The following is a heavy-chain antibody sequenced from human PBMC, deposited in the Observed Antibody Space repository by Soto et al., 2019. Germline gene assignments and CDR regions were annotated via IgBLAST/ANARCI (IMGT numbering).Heavy chain of an antibody. CDR1: GYIFTGYY. D-gene: IGHD3-10*01. CDR3: ARRIIMIRGVGVDV. J-gene: IGHJ6*02. Sequence: ASVKVSCKASGYIFTGYYLHWVRQAPGQGLEWMGWIHPNSGGTNYAQKFQGRVTMTRDTSISTAYMELSRLRSDDTAIYYCARRIIMIRGVGVDVWGQGTTVTVSS. V-gene: IGHV1-2*02. CDR2: IHPNSGGT.